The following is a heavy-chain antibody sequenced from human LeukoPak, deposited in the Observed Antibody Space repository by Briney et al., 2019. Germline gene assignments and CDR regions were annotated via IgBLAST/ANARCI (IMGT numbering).Heavy chain of an antibody. J-gene: IGHJ6*03. CDR2: MNPNSGNT. CDR3: ARGHGSGSYYNPYYYYYMDV. CDR1: GYIFTDYH. D-gene: IGHD3-10*01. Sequence: ASVKVSCKTSGYIFTDYHFHWVRQAPGQGLEWMGWMNPNSGNTGYAQKFQGRVTMTRNTSISTAYMELSSLRSEDTAVYYCARGHGSGSYYNPYYYYYMDVWGKGTTVTVSS. V-gene: IGHV1-8*02.